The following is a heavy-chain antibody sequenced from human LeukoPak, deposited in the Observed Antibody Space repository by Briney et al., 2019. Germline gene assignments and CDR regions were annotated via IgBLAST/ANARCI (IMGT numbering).Heavy chain of an antibody. CDR1: GFTFSDYW. V-gene: IGHV3-74*01. CDR2: IISDGSSV. D-gene: IGHD1-14*01. J-gene: IGHJ4*02. CDR3: AKDISLGIAGGFDY. Sequence: PGGSLRLSCKASGFTFSDYWMHWVRQAPGKGPVWVSRIISDGSSVSYVDSVKGRFIMSRDNAKNTLYLQMNSLRVEDTAVYYCAKDISLGIAGGFDYWGQGTLVTVSS.